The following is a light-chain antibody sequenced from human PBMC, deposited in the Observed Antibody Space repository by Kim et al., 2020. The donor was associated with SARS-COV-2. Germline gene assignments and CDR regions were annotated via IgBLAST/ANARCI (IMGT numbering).Light chain of an antibody. Sequence: QRVTISCTGSSSNIGAGYVVHWYQQLPGTAPKLLSYGNSNRPAGVPDRFSGSKSGTFASLAITGLQAEDEADYYCQSYDSSLSGWVFGGGTQLTVL. V-gene: IGLV1-40*01. CDR3: QSYDSSLSGWV. J-gene: IGLJ3*02. CDR1: SSNIGAGYV. CDR2: GNS.